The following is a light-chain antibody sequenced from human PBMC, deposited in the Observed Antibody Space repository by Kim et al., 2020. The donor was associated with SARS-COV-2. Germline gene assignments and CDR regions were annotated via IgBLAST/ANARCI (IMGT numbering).Light chain of an antibody. CDR1: QGIRSD. J-gene: IGKJ1*01. CDR3: LQDYNSPRT. V-gene: IGKV1-6*01. Sequence: AIQMTQSPASLAAYVRDRVTITCRASQGIRSDLGWYQQKAGKAPKLLIYAASTLQSGVPSRFSGSGSATDFTLTISSLQPEDVASYYCLQDYNSPRTFGQGTKVDIK. CDR2: AAS.